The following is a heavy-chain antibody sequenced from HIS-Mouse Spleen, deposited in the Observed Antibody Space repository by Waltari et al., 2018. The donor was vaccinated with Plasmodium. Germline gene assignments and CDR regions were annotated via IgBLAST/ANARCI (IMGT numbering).Heavy chain of an antibody. CDR1: GGSISSYY. J-gene: IGHJ4*02. CDR2: IYYSGST. D-gene: IGHD6-13*01. CDR3: ARHRYSSSWYSY. Sequence: QVQLQESGPGLVKPSETLSLTCPGSGGSISSYYWSWIRQPPGKGLEWIGFIYYSGSTNYNPSLKSRVTISVDTSKNQFSLKLSSVTAADTAVYYCARHRYSSSWYSYWGQGTLVTVSS. V-gene: IGHV4-59*08.